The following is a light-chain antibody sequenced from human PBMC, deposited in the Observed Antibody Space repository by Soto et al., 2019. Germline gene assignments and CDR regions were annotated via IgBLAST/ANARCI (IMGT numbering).Light chain of an antibody. J-gene: IGKJ4*01. CDR1: HDVRND. V-gene: IGKV1-17*01. CDR3: LQHRSDPPT. CDR2: AAS. Sequence: DIQMTQSPPSLSASVGDRVTITCRASHDVRNDLGWYQQKPGQAPKRLIHAASTFQTGIPSRFSGSGSGTDFTLTISRLQPEDFATYYCLQHRSDPPTFGGGTKVE.